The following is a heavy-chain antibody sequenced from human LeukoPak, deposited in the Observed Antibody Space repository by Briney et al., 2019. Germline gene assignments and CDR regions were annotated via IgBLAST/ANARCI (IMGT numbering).Heavy chain of an antibody. CDR1: GFTFSSYA. Sequence: PGGSLRLSCPASGFTFSSYAMHWVRQAPGKGLEWVAVISYDGSNKYYADSVKGRFTISRDNSKNTLYLQMNSLRAEDTAVYYCARFDIVVVVAATGALDYWGQGTLVTVSS. CDR3: ARFDIVVVVAATGALDY. J-gene: IGHJ4*02. CDR2: ISYDGSNK. D-gene: IGHD2-15*01. V-gene: IGHV3-30-3*01.